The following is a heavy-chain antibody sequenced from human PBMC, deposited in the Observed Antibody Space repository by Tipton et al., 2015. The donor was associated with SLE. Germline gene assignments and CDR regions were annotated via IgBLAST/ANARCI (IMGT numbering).Heavy chain of an antibody. Sequence: TLSLTCTVSSGSISSSDYYWGWIRQPPGKGLEWIGTIYYSGSTSYNPSLRSRVTISVDTTNNQFFLKLSSVTAADTAIYYCARELMGTIGYWGQGTLVTVSS. V-gene: IGHV4-39*07. J-gene: IGHJ4*02. CDR3: ARELMGTIGY. D-gene: IGHD5-24*01. CDR1: SGSISSSDYY. CDR2: IYYSGST.